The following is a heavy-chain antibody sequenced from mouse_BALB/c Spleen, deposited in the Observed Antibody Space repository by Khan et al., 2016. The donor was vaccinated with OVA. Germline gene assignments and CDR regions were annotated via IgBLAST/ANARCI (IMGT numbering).Heavy chain of an antibody. Sequence: EVQLKQSGPGLVKPSQSLSLTCTVTGYSITSDYAWNWIRQFPGNKLEWMGYMSYSGSTSYNPSLKSRISITRDTSKNQFFLQLNSVTTEDTATYYCARDGSRYNYAMDYWGQGTAVTVSS. V-gene: IGHV3-2*02. D-gene: IGHD2-3*01. J-gene: IGHJ4*01. CDR1: GYSITSDYA. CDR3: ARDGSRYNYAMDY. CDR2: MSYSGST.